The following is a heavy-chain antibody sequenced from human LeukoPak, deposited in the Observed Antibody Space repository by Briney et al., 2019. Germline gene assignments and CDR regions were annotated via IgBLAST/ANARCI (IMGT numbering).Heavy chain of an antibody. V-gene: IGHV3-30*18. D-gene: IGHD4-17*01. Sequence: PGGSLRLSCAASGFTFSSYWMSWVRQAPGKGPEWVAVISYDGSNKYYADSVKGRFTISRDNSKNTLYLQKNSLRAADTAVYYCAKVLSATTVDDYWGQGTLVTVSS. CDR3: AKVLSATTVDDY. CDR2: ISYDGSNK. CDR1: GFTFSSYW. J-gene: IGHJ4*02.